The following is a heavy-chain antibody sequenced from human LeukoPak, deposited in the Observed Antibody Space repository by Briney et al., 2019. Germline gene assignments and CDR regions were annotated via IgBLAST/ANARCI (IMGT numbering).Heavy chain of an antibody. J-gene: IGHJ5*02. V-gene: IGHV3-30*02. CDR3: AKDTGEWELLWSWFDP. D-gene: IGHD1-26*01. CDR2: IRYDGSDK. Sequence: GGSLRLSCAASGFTFSSYGMHWVRQAPGKGLEWVAFIRYDGSDKYYADSVKGRFTISRDNSKNTLYLQMNSLRAEDTAVYYCAKDTGEWELLWSWFDPWGQGTLVTVSS. CDR1: GFTFSSYG.